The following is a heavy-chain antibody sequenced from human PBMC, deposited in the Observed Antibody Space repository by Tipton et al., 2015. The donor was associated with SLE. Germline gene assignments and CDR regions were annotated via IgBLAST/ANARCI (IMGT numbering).Heavy chain of an antibody. CDR3: ARGPYGSWSYYPFVY. D-gene: IGHD3-10*01. J-gene: IGHJ4*02. CDR1: GFTFSSYG. Sequence: QVQLVKSGGGVVQPGRSLRLSGAASGFTFSSYGMHWVRQAPGKGLEWLAVIWSDGDKKYYAESVKGRFTIYRGNSKNTLYLQMNSLRAEETAVYYCARGPYGSWSYYPFVYWGQGTLVTVSS. V-gene: IGHV3-33*01. CDR2: IWSDGDKK.